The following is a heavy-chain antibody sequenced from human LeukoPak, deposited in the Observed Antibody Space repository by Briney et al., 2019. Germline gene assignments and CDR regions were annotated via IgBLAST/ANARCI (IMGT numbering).Heavy chain of an antibody. J-gene: IGHJ3*02. D-gene: IGHD6-19*01. V-gene: IGHV3-30*04. CDR3: ARARGQWLVDAFDI. CDR2: ISYDGSNK. Sequence: GGSLRLSCAASGFTFSSYAMLWVRQAPGKGLEWVAVISYDGSNKYYADSVKGRFTISRDNSKNTLYLQMNSLRAEDTAVYYCARARGQWLVDAFDIWGQGDNGHRLF. CDR1: GFTFSSYA.